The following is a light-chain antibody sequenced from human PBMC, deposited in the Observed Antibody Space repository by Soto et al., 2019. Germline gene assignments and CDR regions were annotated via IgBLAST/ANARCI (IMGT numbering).Light chain of an antibody. Sequence: DIQMTQSPSSLSASVGDRVTITCRASQGIRNDLGWYQQKPGKAPKRLIYAASSLQSRVPSRFSSSGSSTEFTHTISRQQTEDFETYSCLQHNSYPRTFGQGTKLEIK. J-gene: IGKJ1*01. CDR3: LQHNSYPRT. CDR1: QGIRND. CDR2: AAS. V-gene: IGKV1-17*01.